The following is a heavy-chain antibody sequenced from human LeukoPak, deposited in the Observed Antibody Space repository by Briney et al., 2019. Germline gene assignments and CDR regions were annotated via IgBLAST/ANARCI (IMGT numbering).Heavy chain of an antibody. CDR2: IYYDGSKK. J-gene: IGHJ4*02. CDR1: GFTFRNYG. CDR3: ARSVGETSLAL. V-gene: IGHV3-30*12. D-gene: IGHD2-2*01. Sequence: VGSLRLSCVGSGFTFRNYGIHWVRQAPNKGLEWVTVIYYDGSKKYYLESVEGRFTVSRDNSKNTVWLQMSGLRVEDTAVYHCARSVGETSLALWGQGTLVTVSP.